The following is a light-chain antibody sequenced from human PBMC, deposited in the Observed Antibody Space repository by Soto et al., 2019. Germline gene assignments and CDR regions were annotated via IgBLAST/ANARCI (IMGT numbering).Light chain of an antibody. CDR3: ASWDSDLDGFV. CDR2: DNS. Sequence: QSVLEQSPSVSAAPGQRVTISCSGSSSNIPYQFVSWYKQFPGMAPTLLIYDNSRRPSGVPDRFSATKSGPSATLDIAGLQTADEAVYYCASWDSDLDGFVFGPGTKLTVL. J-gene: IGLJ1*01. V-gene: IGLV1-51*01. CDR1: SSNIPYQF.